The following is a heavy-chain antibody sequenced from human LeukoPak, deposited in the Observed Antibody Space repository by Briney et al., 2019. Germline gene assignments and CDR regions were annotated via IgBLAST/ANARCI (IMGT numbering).Heavy chain of an antibody. CDR3: ARGYCRGGNCYSLTSFDY. CDR2: IYHSGNT. J-gene: IGHJ4*02. V-gene: IGHV4-59*01. CDR1: GGSIRSYY. D-gene: IGHD2-15*01. Sequence: PSETLSLTCTVSGGSIRSYYWSWIRQPPGKGLEWIGYIYHSGNTNCNPSLKSRVTISVDTSKNRFSLKLTSVTAADTAVYYCARGYCRGGNCYSLTSFDYWGQGTLVTVSS.